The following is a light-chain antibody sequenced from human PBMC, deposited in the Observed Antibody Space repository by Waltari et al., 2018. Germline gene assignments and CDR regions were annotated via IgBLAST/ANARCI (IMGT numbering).Light chain of an antibody. J-gene: IGKJ2*01. V-gene: IGKV3-15*01. Sequence: ETMMTQSPGTLSVSPGQRATLSCRASQTVGSNSAWYQQKPGQAPRLLIYAASTRATGIPTMFAGSASGTEFTLTISNLQSEDFAVYYCQHYDNWPPSYTFGRGTKLEIE. CDR1: QTVGSN. CDR3: QHYDNWPPSYT. CDR2: AAS.